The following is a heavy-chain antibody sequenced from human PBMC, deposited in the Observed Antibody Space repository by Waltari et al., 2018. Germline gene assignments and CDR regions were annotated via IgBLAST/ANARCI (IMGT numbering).Heavy chain of an antibody. V-gene: IGHV4-59*01. Sequence: QVQLQESGPGLVKPSATLSLPCTVSGGSISSYSWRWIRPPPGRGLEWIGYIYYSGSTNYNPSLKSRVTISVDTSKNQFSLKLSSVTAADTAVYYCARESHQELHLGGHYYYYYYMDVWGKGTTVTVSS. D-gene: IGHD1-26*01. CDR2: IYYSGST. J-gene: IGHJ6*03. CDR1: GGSISSYS. CDR3: ARESHQELHLGGHYYYYYYMDV.